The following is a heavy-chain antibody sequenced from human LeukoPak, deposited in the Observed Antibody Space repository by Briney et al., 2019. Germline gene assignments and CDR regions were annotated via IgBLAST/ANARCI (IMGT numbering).Heavy chain of an antibody. D-gene: IGHD3-22*01. CDR3: ATHLYDNSGYYPRAFDY. Sequence: GESLKISCKGSGYSFTSYWIAWVRQMPGKGLEWMGIIYPGDSGTRYSPSFQGQVTISADKSISTAYLQCSSLKASDTAMYYCATHLYDNSGYYPRAFDYWGQGTLVTVSS. V-gene: IGHV5-51*01. CDR2: IYPGDSGT. J-gene: IGHJ4*02. CDR1: GYSFTSYW.